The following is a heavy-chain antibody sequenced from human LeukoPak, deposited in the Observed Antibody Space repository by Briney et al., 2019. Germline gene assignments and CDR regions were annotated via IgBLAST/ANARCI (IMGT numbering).Heavy chain of an antibody. Sequence: GGSLRLSCAASGFTFDDYTMHWVRQAPGKGLEWVSLIRWDGGSTYYADSVKGRFTISRDNGKNSLFLHMSSLRTEDTALYYCAKDTGEGGFDFDYWGQGTLVTVSS. CDR2: IRWDGGST. CDR3: AKDTGEGGFDFDY. V-gene: IGHV3-43*01. J-gene: IGHJ4*02. CDR1: GFTFDDYT. D-gene: IGHD5-12*01.